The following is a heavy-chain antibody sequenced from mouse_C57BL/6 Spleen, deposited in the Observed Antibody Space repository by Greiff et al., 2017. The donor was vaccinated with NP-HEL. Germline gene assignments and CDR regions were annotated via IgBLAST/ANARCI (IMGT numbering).Heavy chain of an antibody. D-gene: IGHD1-1*01. CDR3: ARVYGSSYYFDY. V-gene: IGHV5-16*01. J-gene: IGHJ2*01. CDR2: INYDGSST. Sequence: EVQLQESEGGLVQPGSSMKLSCTASGFTFSDYYMAWVRQVPEKGLEWVANINYDGSSTYYLDSLKSRFIISRDNAKNILYLQMSSLKSEDTATYYCARVYGSSYYFDYWGQGTTLTVSS. CDR1: GFTFSDYY.